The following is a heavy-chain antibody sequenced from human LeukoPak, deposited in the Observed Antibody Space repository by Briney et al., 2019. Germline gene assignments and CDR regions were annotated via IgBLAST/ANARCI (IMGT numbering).Heavy chain of an antibody. D-gene: IGHD3-22*01. CDR1: GFTFSGYAAFSAYS. J-gene: IGHJ4*02. CDR3: VRIRSNYYDQSTSPPTTIFTYHFDS. CDR2: ISSSGSYI. Sequence: GGSLKLSCAASGFTFSGYAAFSAYSIHWVRQAPGKGLEWVSSISSSGSYIYYADSVKGRFTISRDNAKNSLYLQMNSLRAEDTAVYSCVRIRSNYYDQSTSPPTTIFTYHFDSWGQGTLVTVSS. V-gene: IGHV3-21*01.